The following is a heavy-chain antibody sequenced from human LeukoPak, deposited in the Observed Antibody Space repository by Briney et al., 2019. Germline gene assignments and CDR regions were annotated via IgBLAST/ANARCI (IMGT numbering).Heavy chain of an antibody. CDR3: ARSGYYYDSSGLRADAFDI. CDR2: IYYSGST. J-gene: IGHJ3*02. V-gene: IGHV4-59*01. CDR1: GGSISSYY. Sequence: SETLSLTCTVSGGSISSYYWSWIRQPPGKGLEWIGYIYYSGSTNCNPSLKSRVTISVDTSENQFSLKLSSVTAADTAVYYCARSGYYYDSSGLRADAFDIWGQGTMVTVSS. D-gene: IGHD3-22*01.